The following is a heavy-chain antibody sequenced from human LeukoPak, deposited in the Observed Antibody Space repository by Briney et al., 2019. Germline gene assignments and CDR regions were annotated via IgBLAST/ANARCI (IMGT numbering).Heavy chain of an antibody. D-gene: IGHD2-15*01. Sequence: ASVKVSCKASGYTFTSYNMHWVRQAPGQGLEWMGIIKPSGGSTTYAQKFQGRVTMTRDMSTSTLYMELSSLRSEDTAVYYCARGRGTSGSNRDFYYYYYMDVWGKGTTVTVSS. CDR3: ARGRGTSGSNRDFYYYYYMDV. CDR2: IKPSGGST. J-gene: IGHJ6*03. V-gene: IGHV1-46*01. CDR1: GYTFTSYN.